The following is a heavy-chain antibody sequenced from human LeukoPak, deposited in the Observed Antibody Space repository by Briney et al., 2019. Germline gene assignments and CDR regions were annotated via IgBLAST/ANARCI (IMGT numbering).Heavy chain of an antibody. CDR3: ATGLDPVTTPSNAWFDP. CDR1: RYTLTDLS. Sequence: PGASVKVSCKVSRYTLTDLSMHWVRQAPGKGLEWMGGFDPEDVETTYAQKFQGRVTMTEDTSTDTAYMELSSLRSEDTAVYYCATGLDPVTTPSNAWFDPWGQGTLVTVSS. CDR2: FDPEDVET. D-gene: IGHD4-17*01. V-gene: IGHV1-24*01. J-gene: IGHJ5*02.